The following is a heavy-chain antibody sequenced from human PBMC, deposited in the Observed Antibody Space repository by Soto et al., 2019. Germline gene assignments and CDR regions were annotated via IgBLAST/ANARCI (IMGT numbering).Heavy chain of an antibody. CDR1: GGSVSNSNYY. V-gene: IGHV4-39*01. D-gene: IGHD2-8*01. Sequence: SETLSLTCTVSGGSVSNSNYYWGWIRQSPGKGLEWIGSVYYRGRSYSKTSVKSRVTISVDTSKNQFSLNLNSVTASDTAVYYCVSQRTSVLTQAYFDYWGPGALVTVSS. J-gene: IGHJ4*02. CDR3: VSQRTSVLTQAYFDY. CDR2: VYYRGRS.